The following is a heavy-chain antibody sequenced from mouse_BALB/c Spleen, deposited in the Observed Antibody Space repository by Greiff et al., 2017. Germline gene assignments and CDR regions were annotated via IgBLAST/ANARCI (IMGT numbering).Heavy chain of an antibody. V-gene: IGHV3-2*02. D-gene: IGHD2-3*01. Sequence: VQLKESGPGLVKPSQSLSLTCTVTGYSITSDYAWNWIRQFPGNKLEWMGYISYSGSTSYNPSLKSRISITRDTSKNQFFLQLNSVTTEDTATYYCARRDDGYPWYFDVWGAGTTVTVSS. CDR3: ARRDDGYPWYFDV. J-gene: IGHJ1*01. CDR2: ISYSGST. CDR1: GYSITSDYA.